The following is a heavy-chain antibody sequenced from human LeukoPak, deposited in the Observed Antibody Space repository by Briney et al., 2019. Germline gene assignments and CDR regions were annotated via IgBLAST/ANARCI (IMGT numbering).Heavy chain of an antibody. CDR1: GGSISSYY. Sequence: SETLSLTCTVSGGSISSYYWSWLRQPPGTGLNRIGYIYYSGSTHYNLSLKSRVTISVDTSKKQFSLKLSSVPATDTAVYYCARHLYGSGSYYIYDYWGQGTLVTVSS. J-gene: IGHJ4*02. CDR2: IYYSGST. V-gene: IGHV4-59*08. CDR3: ARHLYGSGSYYIYDY. D-gene: IGHD3-10*01.